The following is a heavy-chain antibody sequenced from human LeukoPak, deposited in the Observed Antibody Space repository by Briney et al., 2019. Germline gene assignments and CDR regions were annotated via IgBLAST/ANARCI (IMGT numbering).Heavy chain of an antibody. CDR2: IYYSGST. Sequence: PSETLSLTCTVSGGSISSSSYYWGWIRQPPGKGLEWIGSIYYSGSTYYNPSLKSRVTISVDTSKNQFSLKLSSVTAADTAVYYCARGQTRYDFWSGPSPPDYWGQGTLVTVSS. CDR3: ARGQTRYDFWSGPSPPDY. D-gene: IGHD3-3*01. CDR1: GGSISSSSYY. J-gene: IGHJ4*02. V-gene: IGHV4-39*07.